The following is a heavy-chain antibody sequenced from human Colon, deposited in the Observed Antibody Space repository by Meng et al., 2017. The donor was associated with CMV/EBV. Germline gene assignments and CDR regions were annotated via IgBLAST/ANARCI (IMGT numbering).Heavy chain of an antibody. CDR2: ISYDGSNK. Sequence: GESLKISCAASGFTFSSYAMHWVRQAPGKGLEWVAVISYDGSNKCYADSVKGRFTISRDNSKNTLYLQMNSLRAEDTAVYYCARARSTSNHGMDVWGQGTTVTVSS. CDR3: ARARSTSNHGMDV. V-gene: IGHV3-30-3*01. CDR1: GFTFSSYA. J-gene: IGHJ6*02. D-gene: IGHD1-1*01.